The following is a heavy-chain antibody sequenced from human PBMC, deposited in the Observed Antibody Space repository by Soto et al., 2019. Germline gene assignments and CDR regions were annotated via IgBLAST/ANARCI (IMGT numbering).Heavy chain of an antibody. CDR2: ISWYSTII. CDR1: GFNFDDYA. Sequence: EVQLVEFGGGLVQPGRSLRLSCAASGFNFDDYAMHWVRQVPGKGLEWVSGISWYSTIIGYADSVKGRFTISRDNSKNSLYLQMNSLRVEDTAFYYCAKDYGGNRVHFDSWGQGTLVTVSS. J-gene: IGHJ4*02. D-gene: IGHD4-17*01. CDR3: AKDYGGNRVHFDS. V-gene: IGHV3-9*01.